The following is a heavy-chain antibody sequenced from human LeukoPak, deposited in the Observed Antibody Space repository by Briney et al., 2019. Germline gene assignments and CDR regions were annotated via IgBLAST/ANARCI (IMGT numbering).Heavy chain of an antibody. D-gene: IGHD2-8*01. Sequence: SATLSLTCTVSGGSISSYYWSWIRQPAGKGLEWIGRIYTSGSTNYNPSLKSRVTMSVDTSKNQFSLKLSSVTAADTAVYYCARDRIGYCTNGVCYTSSSSSWHWFDPWGQGTLVTVSS. CDR1: GGSISSYY. V-gene: IGHV4-4*07. CDR2: IYTSGST. CDR3: ARDRIGYCTNGVCYTSSSSSWHWFDP. J-gene: IGHJ5*02.